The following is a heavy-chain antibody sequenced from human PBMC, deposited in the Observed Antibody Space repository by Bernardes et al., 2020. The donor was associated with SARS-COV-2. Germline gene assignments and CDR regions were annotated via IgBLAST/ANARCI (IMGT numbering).Heavy chain of an antibody. J-gene: IGHJ3*02. CDR2: FHYSGNT. V-gene: IGHV4-59*11. Sequence: SETLSLTCTVSGDSINSHYWSWIRQPPGKGLEWIGYFHYSGNTNYNPSLKSRVTISVDTSKNQLSLKLSSVTAADTAVYYCARPYGGSARGVYDIWGQGTMVTVSS. D-gene: IGHD1-26*01. CDR1: GDSINSHY. CDR3: ARPYGGSARGVYDI.